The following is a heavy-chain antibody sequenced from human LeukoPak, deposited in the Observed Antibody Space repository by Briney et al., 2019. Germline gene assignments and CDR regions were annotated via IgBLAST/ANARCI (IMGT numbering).Heavy chain of an antibody. CDR3: ARGFRYGGNPDL. CDR1: GGSFSGYY. CDR2: INHSGST. J-gene: IGHJ5*02. Sequence: SETLSLTCAVYGGSFSGYYWSWIRQPPGKGLEWIGEINHSGSTNYNPSLKSRVTISVDTSKNQFSLKLSSVTAADTAVYYCARGFRYGGNPDLWGQGTLVTVSS. V-gene: IGHV4-34*01. D-gene: IGHD4-23*01.